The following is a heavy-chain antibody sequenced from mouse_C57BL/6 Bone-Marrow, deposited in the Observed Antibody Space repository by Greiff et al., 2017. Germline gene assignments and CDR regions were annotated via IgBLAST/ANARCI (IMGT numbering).Heavy chain of an antibody. J-gene: IGHJ2*01. V-gene: IGHV1-64*01. Sequence: QVHLQQPGAKLLKPGASVTLSSRASAYTFPSYWMHWVKRRPGQGLEWIGMIHPKSGSTNYNEKFKSKATLTVDKSSSTAYMQLSSLTSEDSAVYYCAAGYYFDYWGQGTTLTVSS. CDR3: AAGYYFDY. D-gene: IGHD3-1*01. CDR1: AYTFPSYW. CDR2: IHPKSGST.